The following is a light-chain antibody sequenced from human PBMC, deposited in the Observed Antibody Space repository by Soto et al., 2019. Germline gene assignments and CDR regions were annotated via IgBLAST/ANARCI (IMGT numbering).Light chain of an antibody. CDR2: DAS. Sequence: MTQSPATLSASVGDRVTITCRASRSISSWLAWYQQKPGKAPKLLIYDASTLQSGVPSRLSGSGSGTEFTLTISRLQPDDFATYYCQQYKSYSTFGGGTKVDIK. J-gene: IGKJ4*01. CDR1: RSISSW. CDR3: QQYKSYST. V-gene: IGKV1-5*01.